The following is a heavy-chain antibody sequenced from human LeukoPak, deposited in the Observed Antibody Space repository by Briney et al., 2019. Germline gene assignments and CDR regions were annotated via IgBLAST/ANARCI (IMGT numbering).Heavy chain of an antibody. CDR1: GYTFTSYY. V-gene: IGHV1-8*01. CDR3: ATGLGSDGIFDYYC. J-gene: IGHJ4*02. CDR2: MNPNSGHT. Sequence: ASVKVSCKASGYTFTSYYMHWVRQAPGRGLEWMGWMNPNSGHTDYAQKLQGRVTMTRDTSISTAYMELSRLRSDDTAVYYCATGLGSDGIFDYYCWGQVALVSFAS. D-gene: IGHD2-15*01.